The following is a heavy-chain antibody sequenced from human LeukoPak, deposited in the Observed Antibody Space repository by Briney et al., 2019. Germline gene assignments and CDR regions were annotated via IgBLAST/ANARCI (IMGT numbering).Heavy chain of an antibody. J-gene: IGHJ4*02. Sequence: GGSLRLSCAASGLTFNNYAMSWVRRAPGKGLAWVSTISGGGGGIYYADSVKGRFTISRDNSKETLYLLMNSLRAEDTAVYYCARARYYYGSGSYYTYYFDYWGQGTLVTVSS. CDR3: ARARYYYGSGSYYTYYFDY. CDR2: ISGGGGGI. CDR1: GLTFNNYA. D-gene: IGHD3-10*01. V-gene: IGHV3-23*01.